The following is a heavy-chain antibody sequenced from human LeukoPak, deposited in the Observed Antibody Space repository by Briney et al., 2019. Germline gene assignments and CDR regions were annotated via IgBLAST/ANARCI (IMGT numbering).Heavy chain of an antibody. J-gene: IGHJ6*02. V-gene: IGHV3-7*01. CDR3: ARESYSSGWYDYFYRKSDQDYYYYGMDV. CDR1: GFTFSSYW. D-gene: IGHD6-19*01. CDR2: IKQDGSEE. Sequence: GGSLRLSCAASGFTFSSYWMSWVRQAPGKGLEWVANIKQDGSEEYYVDSVKGRFTISRDNAKNSLYLQMNSLRAEDTAVYYCARESYSSGWYDYFYRKSDQDYYYYGMDVWGQGTTVTVSS.